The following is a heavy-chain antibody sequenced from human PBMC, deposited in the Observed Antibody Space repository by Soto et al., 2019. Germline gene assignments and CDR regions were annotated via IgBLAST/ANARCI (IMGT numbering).Heavy chain of an antibody. CDR1: GYTFTGYY. Sequence: ASVKVSCKASGYTFTGYYMHWVRQAPGQGLEWMGWINPNSGGTNYAQKFQGWVTMTRDTSISTAYMELSRLRSDDTVVYYCARVPIDGFNYYGMDVWGQGTTVTVSS. J-gene: IGHJ6*02. CDR2: INPNSGGT. CDR3: ARVPIDGFNYYGMDV. D-gene: IGHD1-26*01. V-gene: IGHV1-2*04.